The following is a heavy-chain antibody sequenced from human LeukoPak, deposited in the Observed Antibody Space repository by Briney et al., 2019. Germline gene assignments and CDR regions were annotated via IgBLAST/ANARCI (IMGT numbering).Heavy chain of an antibody. CDR1: GFTFSSYW. CDR2: INSDGSST. Sequence: GGSLRLSCAASGFTFSSYWMHWVRQAPGKGLVWVSRINSDGSSTSYADSVKGRFTISRDNAKNTLYLQVNSLRAEDTAVYYCARPRSGSYYNLDYWGQGTLVTVSS. CDR3: ARPRSGSYYNLDY. V-gene: IGHV3-74*01. D-gene: IGHD3-10*01. J-gene: IGHJ4*02.